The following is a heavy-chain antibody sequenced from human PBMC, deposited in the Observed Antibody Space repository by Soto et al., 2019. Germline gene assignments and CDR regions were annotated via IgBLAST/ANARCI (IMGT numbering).Heavy chain of an antibody. D-gene: IGHD3-10*01. V-gene: IGHV4-59*01. Sequence: QVQLQESGPGLVKPSETLSLTCTVSGDSISRYYWSWIRLSPGKGLEWIGYIYYNWETNYNPSVKSRVSISVDRTKNQFSLKLSSVTAADTAVYYCARDQGGEFLKGSGMDVWGQGTTVTVSS. CDR3: ARDQGGEFLKGSGMDV. J-gene: IGHJ6*02. CDR1: GDSISRYY. CDR2: IYYNWET.